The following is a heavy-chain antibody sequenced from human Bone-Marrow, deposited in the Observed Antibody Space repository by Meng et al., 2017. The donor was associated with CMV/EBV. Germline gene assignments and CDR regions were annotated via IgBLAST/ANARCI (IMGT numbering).Heavy chain of an antibody. CDR1: GYTFTSYG. CDR3: ARQWELGKSDP. J-gene: IGHJ5*02. CDR2: MNPNSGNT. D-gene: IGHD1-26*01. V-gene: IGHV1-8*02. Sequence: ASVKVSCKASGYTFTSYGISWVRQAPGQGLEWMGWMNPNSGNTGYAQKFQGRVTMTRNTSISTAYMELSSLRSEDTAVYYCARQWELGKSDPWGPGPLVTCYS.